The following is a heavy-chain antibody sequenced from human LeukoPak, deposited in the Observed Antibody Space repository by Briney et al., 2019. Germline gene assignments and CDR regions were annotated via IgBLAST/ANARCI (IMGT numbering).Heavy chain of an antibody. D-gene: IGHD7-27*01. CDR3: ASLTGDQPFDY. V-gene: IGHV4-30-4*01. Sequence: PSQTLSLTCTVSGGSISSGDYYWSWIRQPPGKGLEWIGYIYYSGSTYYNPSLKSRVTISVDTPKNQFSLKLSSVTAADTAVYYCASLTGDQPFDYWGQGTLVTVSS. CDR2: IYYSGST. J-gene: IGHJ4*02. CDR1: GGSISSGDYY.